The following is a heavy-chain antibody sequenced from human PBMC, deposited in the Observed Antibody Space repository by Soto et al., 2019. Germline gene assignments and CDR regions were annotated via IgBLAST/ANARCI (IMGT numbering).Heavy chain of an antibody. CDR1: GGTFSSYA. D-gene: IGHD2-15*01. CDR3: ARDGIRSCSGGSCSWYFDL. CDR2: IIPIFGTA. V-gene: IGHV1-69*01. Sequence: QVQLVQSGAEVKKPGSSVKVSCKASGGTFSSYAISWVRQAPGQGLEWMGGIIPIFGTANYAQKFQGRVTITADESTSTAYMELSSLRSEDSAVSYCARDGIRSCSGGSCSWYFDLWGRGTLVTVSS. J-gene: IGHJ2*01.